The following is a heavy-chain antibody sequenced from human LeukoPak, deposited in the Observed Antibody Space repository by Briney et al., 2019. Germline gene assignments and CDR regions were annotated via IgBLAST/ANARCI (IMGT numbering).Heavy chain of an antibody. CDR2: ISYVGSNK. CDR3: VISWYYYDSSGYYYGTPWGY. V-gene: IGHV3-30*03. D-gene: IGHD3-22*01. Sequence: GGSLRLSCAAPGFTFSSYGMHWVRQAPGKGLEWVAVISYVGSNKYYADSVKGRFTISRDNSKNTLYLQMNSLRAEDTALYYCVISWYYYDSSGYYYGTPWGYWGQGTLVTVSS. CDR1: GFTFSSYG. J-gene: IGHJ4*02.